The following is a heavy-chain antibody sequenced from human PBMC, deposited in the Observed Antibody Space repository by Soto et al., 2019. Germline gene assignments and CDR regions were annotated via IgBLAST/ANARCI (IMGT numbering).Heavy chain of an antibody. CDR3: ARVCSGGSRYSPFGY. D-gene: IGHD2-15*01. CDR2: ISAYNGNT. CDR1: GYTFTSYG. V-gene: IGHV1-18*01. Sequence: ASVKVSCKASGYTFTSYGISWVRQAPGQGLEWMGWISAYNGNTNYAQKLQGRVTMTTDTSTSTAYMELRSLRSDDTAVYYCARVCSGGSRYSPFGYWGQGTVVTVSS. J-gene: IGHJ4*02.